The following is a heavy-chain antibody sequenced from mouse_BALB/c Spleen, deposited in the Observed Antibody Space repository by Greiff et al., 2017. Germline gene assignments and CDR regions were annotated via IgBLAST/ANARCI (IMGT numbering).Heavy chain of an antibody. D-gene: IGHD2-10*02. Sequence: QVQLKQSGPDLVAPSQSLSITCTVSGFSLTSYGVHWVRQPPGKGLEWLVVIWSDGSTTYNSALKSRLSISKDNSKSQVFLKMNSLQTDDTAMYYCARQYGSSYWYFDVWGAGTTVTVSS. J-gene: IGHJ1*01. CDR2: IWSDGST. CDR3: ARQYGSSYWYFDV. V-gene: IGHV2-6-2*01. CDR1: GFSLTSYG.